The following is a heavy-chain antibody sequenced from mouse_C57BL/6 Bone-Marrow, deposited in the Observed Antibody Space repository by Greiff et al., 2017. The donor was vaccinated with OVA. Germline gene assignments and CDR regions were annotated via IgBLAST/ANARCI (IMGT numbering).Heavy chain of an antibody. J-gene: IGHJ3*01. CDR1: GFNIKDYY. CDR3: APYIPGAY. Sequence: EVQLQQSGAELVKPGASVKLSCTASGFNIKDYYMHWVKQRPEKGLEWIGRIDPGAGDTKSAPNFQGKATITADTSSNTAYLQLSSLTSEDTAVYYWAPYIPGAYWGQGTLVTVSA. V-gene: IGHV14-2*01. CDR2: IDPGAGDT. D-gene: IGHD1-3*01.